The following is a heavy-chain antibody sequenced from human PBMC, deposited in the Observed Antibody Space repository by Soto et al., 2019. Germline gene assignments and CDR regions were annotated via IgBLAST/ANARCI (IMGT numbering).Heavy chain of an antibody. CDR2: INPSGDSN. CDR3: AAAGGKSSSGYPYGMDV. J-gene: IGHJ6*02. V-gene: IGHV1-46*01. D-gene: IGHD6-19*01. CDR1: GFSFSYYF. Sequence: ASLKVSCTASGFSFSYYFMHWARQAPGQGLEWMGRINPSGDSNNDAQKFQGRVPLTSDTSTSTVYMDLSSLRYEDLAVYYCAAAGGKSSSGYPYGMDVWG.